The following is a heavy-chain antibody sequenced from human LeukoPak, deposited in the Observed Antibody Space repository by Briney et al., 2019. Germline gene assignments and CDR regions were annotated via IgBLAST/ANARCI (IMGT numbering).Heavy chain of an antibody. D-gene: IGHD3-22*01. CDR2: MKQDGSEK. CDR1: GFAFSKYW. V-gene: IGHV3-7*01. CDR3: ARPKGVFTLYYMDV. J-gene: IGHJ6*03. Sequence: GGSLRLSCAASGFAFSKYWMTWVRQAPGKGLEWEANMKQDGSEKYYVDSAKGRFTISRDNAKNSVYLEMSSLRVEDTAVYYCARPKGVFTLYYMDVWGKGTTVTVSS.